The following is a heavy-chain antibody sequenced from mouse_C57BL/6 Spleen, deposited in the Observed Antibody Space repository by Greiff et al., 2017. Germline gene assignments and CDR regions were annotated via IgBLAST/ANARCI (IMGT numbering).Heavy chain of an antibody. CDR2: IYPSDSET. V-gene: IGHV1-61*01. Sequence: QVQLQQPGAELVRPGSSVKLSCKASGYTFTSYWMDWVKQRPGQGLEWIGNIYPSDSETHYNQKFKDKATLTVDKSSSTAYMQLSSLTSEDSAVYYCARRDYYGSSLHFDYWGQGTTLTVSS. D-gene: IGHD1-1*01. CDR3: ARRDYYGSSLHFDY. J-gene: IGHJ2*01. CDR1: GYTFTSYW.